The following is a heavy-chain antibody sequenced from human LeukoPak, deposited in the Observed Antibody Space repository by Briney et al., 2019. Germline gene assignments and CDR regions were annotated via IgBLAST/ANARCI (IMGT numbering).Heavy chain of an antibody. CDR3: ARDPYYYDSSGYPYYFDY. D-gene: IGHD3-22*01. J-gene: IGHJ4*02. Sequence: PGGSLRLSCAASGFTFSSYGMHWVRQAPGKGLEWVAVIWYDGSNKYYADSVKGRFTISRDNSKNTLYLQMNSPRAEDTAVYYCARDPYYYDSSGYPYYFDYWGQGTLVTVSS. CDR2: IWYDGSNK. V-gene: IGHV3-33*01. CDR1: GFTFSSYG.